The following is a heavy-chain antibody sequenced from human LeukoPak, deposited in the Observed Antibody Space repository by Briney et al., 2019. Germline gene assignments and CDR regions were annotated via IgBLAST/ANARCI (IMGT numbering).Heavy chain of an antibody. CDR1: GFTFSSYW. CDR2: IKQDGSEK. CDR3: ARDLRSGYDFWSGYYYYFDY. J-gene: IGHJ4*02. Sequence: GGSLRLSCAASGFTFSSYWMSWVRQAPGEGLEWVANIKQDGSEKYYVDSVKGRFTISRDNAKNSLYLQMNSLRAEDTAVYYCARDLRSGYDFWSGYYYYFDYWGQGTLVTVSS. D-gene: IGHD3-3*01. V-gene: IGHV3-7*01.